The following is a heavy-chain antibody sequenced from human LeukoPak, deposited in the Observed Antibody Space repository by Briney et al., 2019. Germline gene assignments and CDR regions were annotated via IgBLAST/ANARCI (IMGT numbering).Heavy chain of an antibody. CDR1: GYTFTGYY. J-gene: IGHJ3*02. CDR2: IIPILGIA. V-gene: IGHV1-69*04. Sequence: GASVKVSCKASGYTFTGYYMHWVRQTPGQGLEWMGRIIPILGIANYAQKFQGRVTITADKSTSTAYMELSSLRSEDTAVYYCARDLAAAGEHDAFDIWGQGTMVTVSS. CDR3: ARDLAAAGEHDAFDI. D-gene: IGHD6-13*01.